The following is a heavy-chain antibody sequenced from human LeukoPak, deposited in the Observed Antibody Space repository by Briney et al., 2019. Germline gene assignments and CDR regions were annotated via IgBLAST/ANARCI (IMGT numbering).Heavy chain of an antibody. D-gene: IGHD2-8*02. CDR2: TNQDGSEK. CDR3: ARELVVGPAEYFQD. Sequence: PGGSLRLSCVASGFTFRNYWVSWVRLAPGKGLEWVANTNQDGSEKYYLDSVKGRFTISRDNAKNSLYLQMNSLRAEHTAVYYCARELVVGPAEYFQDWGQGTLVTVSS. J-gene: IGHJ1*01. V-gene: IGHV3-7*01. CDR1: GFTFRNYW.